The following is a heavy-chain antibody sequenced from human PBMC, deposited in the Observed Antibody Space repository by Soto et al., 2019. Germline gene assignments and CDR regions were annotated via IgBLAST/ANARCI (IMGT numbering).Heavy chain of an antibody. J-gene: IGHJ4*02. CDR1: GFIFSNAA. CDR2: ITRDGDKT. CDR3: AIGSEGWFGEFWH. D-gene: IGHD3-10*01. Sequence: QLVESGGGLVQPGGSLRLSCAASGFIFSNAAMHWVRQPPGEGLEYVSSITRDGDKTQYADSVRARFTISRDNSKSTLYLQMDSLRVEDTAVYFCAIGSEGWFGEFWHWGQGTLVTVSS. V-gene: IGHV3-64*07.